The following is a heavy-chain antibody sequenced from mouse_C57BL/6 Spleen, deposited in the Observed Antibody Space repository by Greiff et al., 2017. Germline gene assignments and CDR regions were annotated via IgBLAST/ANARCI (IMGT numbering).Heavy chain of an antibody. D-gene: IGHD1-1*01. CDR2: INPNNGGT. V-gene: IGHV1-26*01. CDR1: GYTFTDYY. CDR3: ATLFIPYYAMDY. Sequence: EVKLMESGPELVKPGASVKISCKASGYTFTDYYMNWVKQSHGKSLEWIGDINPNNGGTSYNQKFKGKATLTVDKSSSTAYMELRSLTSEDSAVYYCATLFIPYYAMDYWGQGTSVTVSS. J-gene: IGHJ4*01.